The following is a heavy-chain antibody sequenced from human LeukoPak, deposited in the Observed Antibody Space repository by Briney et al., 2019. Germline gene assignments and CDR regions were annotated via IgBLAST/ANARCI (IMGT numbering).Heavy chain of an antibody. CDR3: ARVGLDTAMYYMDV. Sequence: SETLSLTCTVSGGSISSSSYYWGWIRQPPGKGLEWIGSIYYSGSTYYNPSLKSRVTISVDTSKNQFSLKLSSVTAADTAVYYCARVGLDTAMYYMDVWGKGTTVTVSS. CDR2: IYYSGST. D-gene: IGHD5-18*01. V-gene: IGHV4-39*01. CDR1: GGSISSSSYY. J-gene: IGHJ6*03.